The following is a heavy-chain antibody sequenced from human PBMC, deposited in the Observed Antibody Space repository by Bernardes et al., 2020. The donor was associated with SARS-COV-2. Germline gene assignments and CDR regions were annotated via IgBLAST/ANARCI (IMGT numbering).Heavy chain of an antibody. D-gene: IGHD4-17*01. CDR2: ISGSGSGT. CDR3: AKVLYPKDNDYDTRIVGLEG. Sequence: GGSLRLSCVVSGVTFSRYAMIWARQAPGKGLEWVSSISGSGSGTYYADSVRGRLTISRDNSKSTMFLQMDRLRAEDTAIYYCAKVLYPKDNDYDTRIVGLEGSGPGTTVTVSS. J-gene: IGHJ6*02. V-gene: IGHV3-23*01. CDR1: GVTFSRYA.